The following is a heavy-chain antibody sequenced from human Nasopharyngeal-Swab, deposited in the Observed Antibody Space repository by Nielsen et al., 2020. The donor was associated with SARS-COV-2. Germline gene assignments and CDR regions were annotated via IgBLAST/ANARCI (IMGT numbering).Heavy chain of an antibody. CDR3: ASGEENNWFDP. Sequence: WIRPPPGKGLEWIGSIYYSGSTYYNPSLKSRVTISVDTSKNQFSLKLSSVTAADTAVYYCASGEENNWFDPWGQGTLVTVSS. D-gene: IGHD3-10*01. J-gene: IGHJ5*02. CDR2: IYYSGST. V-gene: IGHV4-39*07.